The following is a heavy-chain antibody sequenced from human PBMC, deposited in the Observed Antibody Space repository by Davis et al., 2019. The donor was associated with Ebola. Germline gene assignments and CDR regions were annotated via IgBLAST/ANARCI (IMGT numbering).Heavy chain of an antibody. V-gene: IGHV1-18*01. CDR3: AIIGYDFWSGYDADFGMDV. Sequence: AASVKVSCKASGYTFTSYAMHWVRQAPGQRLEWMGWISAYNGNTNHAQTFQGRVTMTTDISTSTAYMELESLRSDDTAVYYCAIIGYDFWSGYDADFGMDVWGEGTTVTVSS. J-gene: IGHJ6*04. CDR1: GYTFTSYA. CDR2: ISAYNGNT. D-gene: IGHD3-3*01.